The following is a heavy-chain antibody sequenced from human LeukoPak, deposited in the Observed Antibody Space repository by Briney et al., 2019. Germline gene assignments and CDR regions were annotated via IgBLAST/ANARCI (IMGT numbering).Heavy chain of an antibody. J-gene: IGHJ3*02. D-gene: IGHD6-19*01. CDR2: TYYRSKWYN. V-gene: IGHV6-1*01. CDR1: GDSVSSNSAA. Sequence: SQTLSLTCAISGDSVSSNSAAWHWIRQSPSRGLEWLGRTYYRSKWYNDYAVSVKSRITINPDTSKNQFSLKLSSVTAADTAVYYCGALAVADAFDIWGQGTMVTVSS. CDR3: GALAVADAFDI.